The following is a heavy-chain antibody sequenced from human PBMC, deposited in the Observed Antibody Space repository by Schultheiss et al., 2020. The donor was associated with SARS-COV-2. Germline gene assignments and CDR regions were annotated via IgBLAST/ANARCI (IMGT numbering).Heavy chain of an antibody. V-gene: IGHV3-9*01. CDR2: ISWNSGSI. J-gene: IGHJ4*02. D-gene: IGHD6-6*01. CDR3: ARNAARLITRAQFDY. CDR1: GFTFDDYA. Sequence: SLRLSCAASGFTFDDYAMHWVRQAPGKGLEWVSGISWNSGSIGYADSVKGRFTISRDNAKNSLYLQMNSLRAEDTAVYYCARNAARLITRAQFDYWGQGTLVTVSS.